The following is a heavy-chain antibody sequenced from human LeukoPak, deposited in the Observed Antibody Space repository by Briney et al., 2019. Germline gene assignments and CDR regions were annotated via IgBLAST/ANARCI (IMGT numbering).Heavy chain of an antibody. CDR1: GFSFSDAW. CDR2: IESKTDGGTT. D-gene: IGHD3-10*01. J-gene: IGHJ4*02. Sequence: AGGSLRLSCAVSGFSFSDAWMSWVRQTPGKGLEWVGRIESKTDGGTTDYAALVKGRFTISRDDSTNTLYLQMNSLKSEDTAVYYCTTYGSGRKFDYWGQGVLVTVSS. V-gene: IGHV3-15*04. CDR3: TTYGSGRKFDY.